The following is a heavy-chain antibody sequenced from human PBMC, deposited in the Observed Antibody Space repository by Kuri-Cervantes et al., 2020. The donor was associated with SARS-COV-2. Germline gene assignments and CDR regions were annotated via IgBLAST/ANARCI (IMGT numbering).Heavy chain of an antibody. CDR3: ARVVQWRLLSDDYYYMDV. CDR2: IYFSVST. V-gene: IGHV4-39*07. CDR1: GDSISRSSYY. D-gene: IGHD6-25*01. Sequence: GSLRLSCTVSGDSISRSSYYWGWIRQPPGKGLEWIGAIYFSVSTFYNPSLTSRVTISIDTSKNQFSLKLSSVTAADTALYYCARVVQWRLLSDDYYYMDVWGKGTTVTVSS. J-gene: IGHJ6*03.